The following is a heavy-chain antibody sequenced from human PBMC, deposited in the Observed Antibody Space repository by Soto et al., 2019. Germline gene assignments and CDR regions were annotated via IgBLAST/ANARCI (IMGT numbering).Heavy chain of an antibody. Sequence: PGGSLRLSCAASGFTFSSYAMHWVRQAPGKGLEWVAVISYDGSNKYYADSVKGRFTISRDNSKNTLYLQMNSLRAEDTAVYYCARDAIQLWLRYWFDPWGQGTLVTVSS. D-gene: IGHD5-18*01. CDR3: ARDAIQLWLRYWFDP. CDR2: ISYDGSNK. J-gene: IGHJ5*02. V-gene: IGHV3-30-3*01. CDR1: GFTFSSYA.